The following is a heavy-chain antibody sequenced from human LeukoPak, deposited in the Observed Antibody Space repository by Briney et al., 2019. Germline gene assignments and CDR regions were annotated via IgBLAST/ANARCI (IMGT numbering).Heavy chain of an antibody. D-gene: IGHD6-19*01. CDR1: GGSFSGYY. CDR2: INHSGST. V-gene: IGHV4-34*01. CDR3: ARGVAVAGPYCFDY. J-gene: IGHJ4*02. Sequence: SETLSLTCAVYGGSFSGYYWSWIRQPPGKGLEWLGEINHSGSTNYNPSLKSRVAISVDTSKNQFSLKLSSVTAADTAVYYCARGVAVAGPYCFDYWGQGTLVTVSS.